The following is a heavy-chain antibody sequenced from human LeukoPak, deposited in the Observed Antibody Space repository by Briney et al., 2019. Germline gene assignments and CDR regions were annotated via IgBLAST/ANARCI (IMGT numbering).Heavy chain of an antibody. CDR2: ISTSSNFI. CDR1: GFTFSSYT. J-gene: IGHJ5*02. Sequence: SPGGSLRLSCAASGFTFSSYTMNWVRQAPGKGLEWVSSISTSSNFIYYADSVKGRFTISRDNAKNSLYLQMNSLRAEDTAVYYCARDLWGQLDSFLNWFDPWGQGTLVTVSS. D-gene: IGHD3-16*01. V-gene: IGHV3-21*01. CDR3: ARDLWGQLDSFLNWFDP.